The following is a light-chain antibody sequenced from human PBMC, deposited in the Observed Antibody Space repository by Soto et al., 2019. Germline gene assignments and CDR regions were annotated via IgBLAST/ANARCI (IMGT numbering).Light chain of an antibody. CDR1: RSVSNNY. CDR2: GAS. J-gene: IGKJ1*01. V-gene: IGKV3-20*01. CDR3: QQYGTSPRM. Sequence: EIVLTQSPGTLSLSPGDTAALSCRASRSVSNNYLAWYQQKPGQAPRLLIYGASSRATGIPDRFSGSASGTDFTLTISRLEPEDFAVYYCQQYGTSPRMFGQGTKVEIK.